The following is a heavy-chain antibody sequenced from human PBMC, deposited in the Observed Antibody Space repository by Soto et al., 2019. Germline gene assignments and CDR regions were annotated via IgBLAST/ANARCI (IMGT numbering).Heavy chain of an antibody. CDR2: IYSGGST. CDR1: GFTVSSNY. D-gene: IGHD6-13*01. V-gene: IGHV3-53*01. J-gene: IGHJ6*02. Sequence: PGGSLRLSCAASGFTVSSNYMSWVRQAPGKGLEWVSVIYSGGSTYYADSVKGRFTISRDNSKNTLYLQMNSLRAEDTAVYYCARYLLAAAGTGWPGYYRYYGMDFWGQGTTVTVSS. CDR3: ARYLLAAAGTGWPGYYRYYGMDF.